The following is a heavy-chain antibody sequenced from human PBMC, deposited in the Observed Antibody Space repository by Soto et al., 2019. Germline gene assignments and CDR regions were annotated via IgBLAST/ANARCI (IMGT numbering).Heavy chain of an antibody. V-gene: IGHV3-30*18. J-gene: IGHJ4*02. CDR3: AKDNPAVAY. CDR2: ISYDGSDK. CDR1: GFTFSSYG. Sequence: QVQLVESGGGVVQPGRSLRLSCAASGFTFSSYGMHWVRQGPGKGLEWVAMISYDGSDKYYADSVKGRFTISRDNSKNTLFLQMNALTGEDTALYYCAKDNPAVAYWGQGALVTVSS.